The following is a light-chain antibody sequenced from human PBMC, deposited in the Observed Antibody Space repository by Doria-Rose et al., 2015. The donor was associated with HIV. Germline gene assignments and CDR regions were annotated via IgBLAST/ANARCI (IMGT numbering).Light chain of an antibody. Sequence: EIVMTQSPATLSVSPGDRVTLSCRASQSISSNLAWYQQIPGQAPRLLISGAATRATGIPARCSGSGSGTDFTLTISSLQSEDFAVYYCQQYHDWPPFTFGPGTKVDIK. CDR1: QSISSN. V-gene: IGKV3-15*01. CDR2: GAA. CDR3: QQYHDWPPFT. J-gene: IGKJ3*01.